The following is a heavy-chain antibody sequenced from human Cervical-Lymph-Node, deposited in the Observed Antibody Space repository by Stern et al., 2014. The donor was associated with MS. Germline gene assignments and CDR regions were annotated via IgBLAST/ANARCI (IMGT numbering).Heavy chain of an antibody. Sequence: VQLVESGGGVVQPGRSLRLSCEASGFSFSRYAMHWVRQAPGQGLEWVGLIWYDGSKPYYADSETGRFAISRDNCKNTLYLQMNSLRAEDTAVYYCASAYSSSHYYFDYWGQGTLVTVSS. CDR1: GFSFSRYA. J-gene: IGHJ4*02. V-gene: IGHV3-33*01. CDR2: IWYDGSKP. D-gene: IGHD6-13*01. CDR3: ASAYSSSHYYFDY.